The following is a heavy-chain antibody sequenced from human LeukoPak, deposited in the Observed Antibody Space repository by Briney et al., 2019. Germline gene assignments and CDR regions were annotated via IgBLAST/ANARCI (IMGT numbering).Heavy chain of an antibody. CDR2: ISGSGGGT. CDR3: AKSYYDILTGQPY. D-gene: IGHD3-9*01. V-gene: IGHV3-23*01. J-gene: IGHJ4*02. Sequence: GGSLRLSCAASGFTFSTYAMSWVRQAPGKGLEWVSAISGSGGGTYYADSVRGRFTISRDNSKNTLYLQMNSLRAEDTARYYCAKSYYDILTGQPYWGQGTLVTVSS. CDR1: GFTFSTYA.